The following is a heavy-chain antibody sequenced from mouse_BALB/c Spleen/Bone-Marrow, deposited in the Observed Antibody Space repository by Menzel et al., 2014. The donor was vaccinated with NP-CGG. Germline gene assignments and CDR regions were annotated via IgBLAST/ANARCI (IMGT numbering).Heavy chain of an antibody. CDR2: ISGGGSYT. D-gene: IGHD2-4*01. CDR1: GFSFNSYG. V-gene: IGHV5-9-2*01. Sequence: EVKLMESGGGLVKSGGSLKLSCAASGFSFNSYGMSWVRQTPEKRLEWVATISGGGSYTSYPDSVKGRFTISRDNAKNNLYLQLSSLRSEDTALYYCARHAYYDQTEVSFVYWGQGTLVTVS. CDR3: ARHAYYDQTEVSFVY. J-gene: IGHJ3*01.